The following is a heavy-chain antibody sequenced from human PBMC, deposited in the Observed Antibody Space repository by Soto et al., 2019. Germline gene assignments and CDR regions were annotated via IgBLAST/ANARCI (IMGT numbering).Heavy chain of an antibody. CDR1: GYTFSDYY. J-gene: IGHJ4*02. Sequence: PGGSLRLSCAASGYTFSDYYMSWIRQAPGKGLEWISYIDTSGTKIYYADSVKGRFTITRDNATNSLYLEMNSLRDEDTAVYYCASHYDMWSGYLSPVDYWGQGTLVTVSS. CDR3: ASHYDMWSGYLSPVDY. D-gene: IGHD3-3*01. V-gene: IGHV3-11*01. CDR2: IDTSGTKI.